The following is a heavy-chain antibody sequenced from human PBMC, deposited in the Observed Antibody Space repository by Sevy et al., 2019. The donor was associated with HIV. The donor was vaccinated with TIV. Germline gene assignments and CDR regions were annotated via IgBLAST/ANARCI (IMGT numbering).Heavy chain of an antibody. D-gene: IGHD6-19*01. CDR2: IWHDGGNK. Sequence: GGSLRLSCAASGFIFSSYGMHWVRQAPGKGLEWVAVIWHDGGNKYNADSVKGRFTISRDNSKNTLYLQMNSLRAEDTAVYYCARASGYSSGWNLDNWFDPWGQGTLVTVSS. V-gene: IGHV3-33*01. J-gene: IGHJ5*02. CDR1: GFIFSSYG. CDR3: ARASGYSSGWNLDNWFDP.